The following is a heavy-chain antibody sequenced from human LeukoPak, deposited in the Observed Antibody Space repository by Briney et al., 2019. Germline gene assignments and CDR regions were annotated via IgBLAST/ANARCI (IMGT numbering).Heavy chain of an antibody. J-gene: IGHJ4*02. CDR2: IYYSGST. CDR3: ATHDYGDYGSAGFDY. V-gene: IGHV4-39*01. Sequence: KPSETLSLTCTVSGGSISSSSYYWGWIRQPPGKGLEWIGSIYYSGSTYYNPSLKSRVTISVDTSKNQFSLKLSSVTAADTAVYYCATHDYGDYGSAGFDYWGQGTLVTVSS. CDR1: GGSISSSSYY. D-gene: IGHD4-17*01.